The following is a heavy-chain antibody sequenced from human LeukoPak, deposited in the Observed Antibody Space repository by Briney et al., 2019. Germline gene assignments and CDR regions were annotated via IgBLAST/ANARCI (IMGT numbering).Heavy chain of an antibody. CDR2: ISTYYGNT. CDR1: GYTFTSYG. J-gene: IGHJ4*02. V-gene: IGHV1-18*01. D-gene: IGHD3-10*01. CDR3: ARVYSTNYYGSGDRPFLFDY. Sequence: ASVKVSCKASGYTFTSYGFSWVRQAPGQGLEWMGWISTYYGNTNYAQKLQDRVTMTTDTSTSTAYMELTSLRSDDTAVYYWARVYSTNYYGSGDRPFLFDYWGQGTVVTVSS.